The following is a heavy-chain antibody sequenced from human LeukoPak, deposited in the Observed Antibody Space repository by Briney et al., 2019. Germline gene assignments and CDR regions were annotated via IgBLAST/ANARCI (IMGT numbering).Heavy chain of an antibody. CDR1: GFTLSSYS. D-gene: IGHD6-13*01. CDR3: AREGHKYSSSWYAGSLYYFDY. CDR2: ISSSSSYI. J-gene: IGHJ4*02. V-gene: IGHV3-21*01. Sequence: PGGSLRLSCAASGFTLSSYSMNWVRQAPGKGLEWVSSISSSSSYIYYADSVKGRFTISRDNSKNTLYLQMNSLRAEDTAVYYCAREGHKYSSSWYAGSLYYFDYWGQGTLVTVSS.